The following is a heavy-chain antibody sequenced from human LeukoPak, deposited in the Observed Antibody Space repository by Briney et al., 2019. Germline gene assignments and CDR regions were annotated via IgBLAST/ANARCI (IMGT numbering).Heavy chain of an antibody. CDR1: GFTFSSYG. CDR3: AGKSGSYYPFDY. J-gene: IGHJ4*02. V-gene: IGHV3-30*02. CDR2: IRYDGSNK. D-gene: IGHD1-26*01. Sequence: PGGSLRLSCAASGFTFSSYGVHWVRQAPGQGLEWVAFIRYDGSNKYYADSVKGRFTISGDNSKNTLYLQMNSLRAEDTAVYYCAGKSGSYYPFDYWGQGTLVTVSS.